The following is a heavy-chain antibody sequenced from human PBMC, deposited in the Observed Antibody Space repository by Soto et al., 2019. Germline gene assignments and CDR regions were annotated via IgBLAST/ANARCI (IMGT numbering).Heavy chain of an antibody. CDR1: GGTFSSYA. D-gene: IGHD2-8*01. CDR2: IIPIFGTA. CDR3: ARRGYCTNGVCFGGMDV. V-gene: IGHV1-69*01. J-gene: IGHJ6*02. Sequence: SLLRLACRASGGTFSSYAISWVRQAPGQGLEWMGGIIPIFGTANYAQKFQGRVTITADESTSTAYMELSSLRSEDTAVYYCARRGYCTNGVCFGGMDVWGQGTTVTVSS.